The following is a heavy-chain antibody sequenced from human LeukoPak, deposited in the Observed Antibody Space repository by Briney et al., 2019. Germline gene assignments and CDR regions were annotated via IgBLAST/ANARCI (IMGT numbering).Heavy chain of an antibody. V-gene: IGHV3-7*04. CDR2: IKQDGSEK. D-gene: IGHD5-24*01. CDR1: GLTFSIYW. Sequence: QPGGSLRLSCAASGLTFSIYWMSWARQAPGKGLEWVANIKQDGSEKYYVDSVKGRFTISRDNAKNSLYLQMNRLRAEDTAVYYCARLRATRCFDYWGQGTLVTVSS. CDR3: ARLRATRCFDY. J-gene: IGHJ4*02.